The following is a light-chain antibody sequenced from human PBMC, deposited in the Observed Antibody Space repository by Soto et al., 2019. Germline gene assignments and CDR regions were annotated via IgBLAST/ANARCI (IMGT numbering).Light chain of an antibody. V-gene: IGKV3-15*01. J-gene: IGKJ1*01. CDR3: QQYNSWWT. CDR1: QSVNSN. Sequence: EIVMTQSPATLSVSPGERATLSCRASQSVNSNLAWYQQKPGQAPRLLISGASTRATGIPARFSGSGSETEFTLTISSLQSEDFAVYYCQQYNSWWTFGQGTNVEMK. CDR2: GAS.